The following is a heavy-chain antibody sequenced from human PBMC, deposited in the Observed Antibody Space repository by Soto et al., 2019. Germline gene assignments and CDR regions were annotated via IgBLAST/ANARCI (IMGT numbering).Heavy chain of an antibody. CDR2: IDPSDSYT. V-gene: IGHV5-10-1*03. D-gene: IGHD1-1*01. J-gene: IGHJ4*02. CDR3: VRHGNGTPFYFDF. CDR1: GYRFINYR. Sequence: EVQLVQSGAEVKKPGESLRLSCLGCGYRFINYRISWVRQMPGKGLEWVGRIDPSDSYTVYSPSFQGHVTISIDTAINTAFLEWRSLQASDTAMYYCVRHGNGTPFYFDFWGRGTLVPVSS.